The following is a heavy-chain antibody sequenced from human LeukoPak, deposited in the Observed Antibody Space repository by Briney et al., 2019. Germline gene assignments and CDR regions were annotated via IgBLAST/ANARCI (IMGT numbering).Heavy chain of an antibody. V-gene: IGHV4-34*01. J-gene: IGHJ6*03. CDR3: ARVCPPYYYYYMHV. D-gene: IGHD5/OR15-5a*01. Sequence: SETLSLTCAVYGGSFSGHYWSWIRQPPGKGLEWIGEINHSGSTNYNPSLKSRVTISVDTSKNQFSLKLSSVTAADTAVYYCARVCPPYYYYYMHVWGKGTTVTVSS. CDR1: GGSFSGHY. CDR2: INHSGST.